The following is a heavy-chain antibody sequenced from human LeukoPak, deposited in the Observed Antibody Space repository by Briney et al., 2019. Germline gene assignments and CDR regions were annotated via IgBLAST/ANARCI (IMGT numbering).Heavy chain of an antibody. D-gene: IGHD5-12*01. J-gene: IGHJ4*02. CDR1: GFTFNSYW. CDR3: AKDERGYDCYFDY. Sequence: GGALRLSCAASGFTFNSYWMHWVRQAPGKGLVWVSRINSDGSSTSYADSVKGRFTISRDNSKNTLYLQMDSLRAEDAAVYYCAKDERGYDCYFDYWGQGALVTVSS. CDR2: INSDGSST. V-gene: IGHV3-74*01.